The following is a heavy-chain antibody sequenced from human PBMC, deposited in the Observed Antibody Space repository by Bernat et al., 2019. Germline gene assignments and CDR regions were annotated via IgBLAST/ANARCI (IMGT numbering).Heavy chain of an antibody. J-gene: IGHJ2*01. CDR2: IKQDGSEK. D-gene: IGHD2-15*01. CDR1: GFTFSSYW. CDR3: ARLRFGYCSGGSCYHWSYWYFDL. Sequence: EVQLVESGGGLVQPGGSLRLSCAASGFTFSSYWMSWVRQAPGKGLEWVANIKQDGSEKYYVDSVKGRFTISRDNAKNSLYQQMNSLRAEDTAVYYCARLRFGYCSGGSCYHWSYWYFDLWGRGTLVTVSS. V-gene: IGHV3-7*01.